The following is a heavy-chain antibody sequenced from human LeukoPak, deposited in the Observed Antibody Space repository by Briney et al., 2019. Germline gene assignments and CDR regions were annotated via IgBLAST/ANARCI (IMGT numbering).Heavy chain of an antibody. Sequence: PGGSLRLSCAASGFTFSSYGMHWVRQAPGKGLEWVAVISYDGSNKYYADSVKGRFTISRDNSKNTLYLQMNSLRAEDTAVYYCAKDILTGYYPSADYWGQGTLVTVSS. D-gene: IGHD3-9*01. CDR2: ISYDGSNK. J-gene: IGHJ4*02. CDR3: AKDILTGYYPSADY. CDR1: GFTFSSYG. V-gene: IGHV3-30*18.